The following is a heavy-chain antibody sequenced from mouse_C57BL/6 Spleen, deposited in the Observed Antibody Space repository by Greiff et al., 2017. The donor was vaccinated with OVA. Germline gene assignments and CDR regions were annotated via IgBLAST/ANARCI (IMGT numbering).Heavy chain of an antibody. V-gene: IGHV1-80*01. D-gene: IGHD1-1*01. CDR2: IYPGDGDT. J-gene: IGHJ2*01. Sequence: QVQLQQSGAELVKPGASVKISCKASGYAFSSYWMNWVKQRPGKGLEWIGQIYPGDGDTNYNGKFKGKATLTADKSSSTAYMQLSSLTSEDSAVYFCARSFITTVEYYFDYWGQGTTLTVSS. CDR1: GYAFSSYW. CDR3: ARSFITTVEYYFDY.